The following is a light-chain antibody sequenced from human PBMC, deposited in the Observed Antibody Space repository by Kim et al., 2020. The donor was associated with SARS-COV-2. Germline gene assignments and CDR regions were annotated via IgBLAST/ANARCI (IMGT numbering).Light chain of an antibody. Sequence: GQRLTISCSRSSSNIGSNTVNWYRQLPGTAPKLLIYSNNQRPSGVPDRFSGSKSGTSASLAISGLQSEDEADYYCAAWDDSLNGLVFGTGTKVTVL. V-gene: IGLV1-44*01. CDR3: AAWDDSLNGLV. J-gene: IGLJ1*01. CDR2: SNN. CDR1: SSNIGSNT.